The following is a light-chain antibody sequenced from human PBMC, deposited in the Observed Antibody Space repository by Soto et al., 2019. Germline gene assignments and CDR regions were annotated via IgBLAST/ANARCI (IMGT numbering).Light chain of an antibody. Sequence: QSVLTQPPSASGSPGKQATLSCTGTRGDVGGYNYVSWYQQHPGKAPKLMIYEVSKRPSGVPDRFPGSKSGNTASLTVSGLQAEDEADYYCSSYAGSNNLVFGGGTKLTVL. CDR1: RGDVGGYNY. CDR2: EVS. V-gene: IGLV2-8*01. CDR3: SSYAGSNNLV. J-gene: IGLJ2*01.